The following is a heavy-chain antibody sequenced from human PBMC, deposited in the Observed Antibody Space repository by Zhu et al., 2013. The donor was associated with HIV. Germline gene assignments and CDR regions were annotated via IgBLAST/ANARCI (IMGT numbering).Heavy chain of an antibody. CDR3: ARSDSRVDWFDP. J-gene: IGHJ5*02. V-gene: IGHV1-2*02. Sequence: QVQLVQSGAEVRKPGASVKVYCKASGYTFSDYYMHWVRQAPGQGLEWMGWINPNSGDPNYAQRFQGRVTMTRDTSINTAYMELSRLRSDDTALYYCARSDSRVDWFDPWGQGTLVTVSS. CDR1: GYTFSDYY. D-gene: IGHD3-22*01. CDR2: INPNSGDP.